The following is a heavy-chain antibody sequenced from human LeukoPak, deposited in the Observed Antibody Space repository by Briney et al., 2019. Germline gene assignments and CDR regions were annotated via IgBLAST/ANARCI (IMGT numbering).Heavy chain of an antibody. CDR2: ISAYNGNT. Sequence: GASVKVSCKASGYTFTSFGISWVRQAPGQGLEWMGWISAYNGNTNYAQKLQGRVTMTTDTSTSTAYMELRSLRSDDTAVYYCARMGVPVVGPHAFDIWGQGTMVTVSS. J-gene: IGHJ3*02. V-gene: IGHV1-18*01. CDR1: GYTFTSFG. D-gene: IGHD1-26*01. CDR3: ARMGVPVVGPHAFDI.